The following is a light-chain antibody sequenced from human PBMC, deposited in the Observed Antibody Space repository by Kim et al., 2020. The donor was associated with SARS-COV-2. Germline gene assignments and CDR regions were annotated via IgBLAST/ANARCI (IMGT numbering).Light chain of an antibody. Sequence: DIQMTQSPSSLSASVGDRVTITCRASQDINNYFAWYQQKPGKVPKLLIYAASTLKPGVPSRFSGSGSGTDYTLTISSLQPEDVATYYCQTYYRAPQTFGQGTKVDIK. V-gene: IGKV1-27*01. J-gene: IGKJ1*01. CDR2: AAS. CDR3: QTYYRAPQT. CDR1: QDINNY.